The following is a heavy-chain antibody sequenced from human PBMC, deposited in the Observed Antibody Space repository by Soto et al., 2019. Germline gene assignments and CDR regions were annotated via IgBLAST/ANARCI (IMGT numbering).Heavy chain of an antibody. V-gene: IGHV1-3*01. CDR1: GYNFITKA. D-gene: IGHD3-10*01. CDR2: VNPDSGNT. J-gene: IGHJ4*02. CDR3: ARDPGDGHYFDY. Sequence: ASVKVSCKASGYNFITKAAHWVRQAPGQSLEWMGLVNPDSGNTKYSQKLQGRVTITRDTSANAAYMELSSLRSEDTAMYYCARDPGDGHYFDYWGQGALVTVSS.